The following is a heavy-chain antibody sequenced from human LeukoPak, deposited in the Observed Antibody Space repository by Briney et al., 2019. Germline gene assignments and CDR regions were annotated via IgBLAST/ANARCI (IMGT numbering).Heavy chain of an antibody. J-gene: IGHJ4*02. V-gene: IGHV3-53*01. Sequence: PGGSLSLSCTVSGFTVSSNSMSWVRQAPGKGLEWVSFIYSDNTHYSASVKGRFTISRDNSKNTLYLQMNSLRAEDTAVYYCARRAGAYSHPYDYWGQGTLVTVSS. CDR3: ARRAGAYSHPYDY. CDR1: GFTVSSNS. D-gene: IGHD4/OR15-4a*01. CDR2: IYSDNT.